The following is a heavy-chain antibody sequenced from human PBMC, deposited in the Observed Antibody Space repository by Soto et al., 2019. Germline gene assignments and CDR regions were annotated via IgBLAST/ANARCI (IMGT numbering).Heavy chain of an antibody. CDR2: IKEDGSEK. CDR1: GFSFGNDW. Sequence: GGSLRLSCTASGFSFGNDWMGWVRQAPGKGLEWVANIKEDGSEKFSVDSVRGRFTISRDNAKSSLYLQMDRLRAEDTALYYCVREDGKVGTNSAFDYWGLGALVTVSS. CDR3: VREDGKVGTNSAFDY. D-gene: IGHD1-26*01. V-gene: IGHV3-7*01. J-gene: IGHJ4*02.